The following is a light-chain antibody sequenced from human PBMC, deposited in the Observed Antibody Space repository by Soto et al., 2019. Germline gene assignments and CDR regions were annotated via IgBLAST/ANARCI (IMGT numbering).Light chain of an antibody. CDR1: QSVSSSY. CDR2: GAS. J-gene: IGKJ5*01. CDR3: QQYGSSAT. V-gene: IGKV3-20*01. Sequence: EIVLTQSPGTLSLSPGERATLSCRASQSVSSSYLAWYQQKPGQAPRLLIYGASSRATGIPDRFSGSGSGTDFALTISRLEAEDLAVYYCQQYGSSATFRQGTRLEIK.